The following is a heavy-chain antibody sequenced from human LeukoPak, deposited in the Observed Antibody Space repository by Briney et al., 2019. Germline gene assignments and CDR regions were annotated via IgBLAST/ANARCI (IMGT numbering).Heavy chain of an antibody. V-gene: IGHV3-48*03. CDR3: ARTSCSGGSCYSAGDYYYYMDV. CDR2: ISSSGSTT. CDR1: GFTFSSYE. D-gene: IGHD2-15*01. Sequence: GGSLRLSCAASGFTFSSYEMNWVRQAPGKGLEWVSYISSSGSTTYYADSVKGRFTISRDNSKNTLYLQMNSLRAEDTAVYYCARTSCSGGSCYSAGDYYYYMDVWGKGTTVTISS. J-gene: IGHJ6*03.